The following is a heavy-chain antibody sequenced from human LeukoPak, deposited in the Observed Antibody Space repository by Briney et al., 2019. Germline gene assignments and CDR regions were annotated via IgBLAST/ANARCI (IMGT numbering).Heavy chain of an antibody. J-gene: IGHJ4*02. V-gene: IGHV3-7*01. D-gene: IGHD4-11*01. CDR3: AREGERSNYYFDY. Sequence: GGSLRLSCAASGFTFSSYWMSWVRQAPGKGLEWVANIKQDGSEKYYVDSVKGRFTISRDNAKNSLSLQMNSLRAEDTAVYYCAREGERSNYYFDYWGQGTLVTVSS. CDR1: GFTFSSYW. CDR2: IKQDGSEK.